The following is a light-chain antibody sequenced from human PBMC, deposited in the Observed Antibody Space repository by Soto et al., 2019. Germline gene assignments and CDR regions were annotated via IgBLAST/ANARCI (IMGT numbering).Light chain of an antibody. CDR1: QSVRSSY. CDR2: GAS. J-gene: IGKJ4*01. V-gene: IGKV3-20*01. Sequence: EIVLTQSPGTLSLSPGERATLSCRASQSVRSSYLAWYQQKPGQPPRLLIYGASSRATGIPDRFSGGGSGTVFALTISKLEPEDFALYSCQQSGSSPLTFGGGTKVEIK. CDR3: QQSGSSPLT.